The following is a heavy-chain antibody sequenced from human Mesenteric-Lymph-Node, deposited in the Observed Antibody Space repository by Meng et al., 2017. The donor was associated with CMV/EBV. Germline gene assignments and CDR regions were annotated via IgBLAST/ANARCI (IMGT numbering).Heavy chain of an antibody. J-gene: IGHJ6*02. V-gene: IGHV4-34*01. CDR3: ARDYNGYDSYYYYGMDV. D-gene: IGHD5-12*01. Sequence: SETLSLTCAAYGGSFSGYYWSWIRQPPGKGLEWIGEINHSGSTNYNPSLKSRVTMSVDTSKNQFSLKLSSVTAADTAVYYCARDYNGYDSYYYYGMDVWGQGTTVTVSS. CDR2: INHSGST. CDR1: GGSFSGYY.